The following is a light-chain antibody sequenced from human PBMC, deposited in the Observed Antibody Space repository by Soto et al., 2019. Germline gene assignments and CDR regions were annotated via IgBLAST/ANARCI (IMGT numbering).Light chain of an antibody. V-gene: IGKV3D-15*01. CDR3: QQYNDWAPLT. J-gene: IGKJ4*01. CDR1: QSVSSN. CDR2: GAS. Sequence: EIVRTQSPASLSVSPGERATLSCRASQSVSSNLAWYQQKPDQAPRLLISGASTRATGIPARFSGSGSGTEFTLTISSLQSEDFAVYYCQQYNDWAPLTFGGGTKVEIK.